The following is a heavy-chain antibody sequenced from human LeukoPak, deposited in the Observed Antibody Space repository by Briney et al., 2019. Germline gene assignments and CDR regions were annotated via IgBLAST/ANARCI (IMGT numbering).Heavy chain of an antibody. CDR2: ISGSGGRT. J-gene: IGHJ3*02. CDR3: AKHNLGVATRTAYGFDI. D-gene: IGHD5-12*01. V-gene: IGHV3-23*01. Sequence: GGSLRLSCAASGFTFSSYAMSWVRQAPGKGLEWVSVISGSGGRTYYADSVKGRFTISRDNSKNTLYLQMNSLRAEDTAVYYCAKHNLGVATRTAYGFDIWGQGTMVTVSS. CDR1: GFTFSSYA.